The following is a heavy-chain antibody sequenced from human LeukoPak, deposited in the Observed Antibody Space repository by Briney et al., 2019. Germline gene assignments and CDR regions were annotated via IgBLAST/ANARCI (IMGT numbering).Heavy chain of an antibody. CDR2: IKQDGSVK. Sequence: GGSLRLSCAASGFTFSGYWMHWVRQAPGKGLEWVANIKQDGSVKYYVDSVKGRFTISRDNAKNSLFLQMNSLRAEDTAVYYCASPGIAAAGDYWGQGTLVTVSS. V-gene: IGHV3-7*01. D-gene: IGHD6-13*01. CDR3: ASPGIAAAGDY. J-gene: IGHJ4*02. CDR1: GFTFSGYW.